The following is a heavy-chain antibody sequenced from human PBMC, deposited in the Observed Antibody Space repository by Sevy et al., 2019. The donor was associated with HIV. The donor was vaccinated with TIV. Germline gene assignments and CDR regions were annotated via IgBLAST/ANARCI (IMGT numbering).Heavy chain of an antibody. J-gene: IGHJ4*02. V-gene: IGHV3-33*06. CDR2: IWFDGTQK. CDR3: AKDFFEGDVISNFDS. Sequence: LSLTCAASGFTFRRYGMHWVRRAPGKGLEWVAGIWFDGTQKYYLESVKGRFSISRDNSKKMVYLQMNSLRAEDTAVYYCAKDFFEGDVISNFDSWGQGTLVTVSS. D-gene: IGHD3-3*01. CDR1: GFTFRRYG.